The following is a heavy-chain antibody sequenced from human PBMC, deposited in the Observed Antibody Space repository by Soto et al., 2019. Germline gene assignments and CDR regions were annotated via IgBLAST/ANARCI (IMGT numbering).Heavy chain of an antibody. CDR2: IWDDGKNR. CDR3: ARDRELGRTSPYFDF. V-gene: IGHV3-33*01. D-gene: IGHD3-10*01. CDR1: GFSLSAYG. Sequence: GGSLRLSCAASGFSLSAYGIHWVRQAPGKGLEWVAVIWDDGKNRRYGDSVRGRFTVSSDNSKTTVFLQRDSLRVEDTAAYYCARDRELGRTSPYFDFWGQGTLVTVSS. J-gene: IGHJ4*02.